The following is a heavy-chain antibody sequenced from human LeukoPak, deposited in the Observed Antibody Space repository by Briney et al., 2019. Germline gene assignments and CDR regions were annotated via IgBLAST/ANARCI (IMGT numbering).Heavy chain of an antibody. Sequence: PGGSLRLSCTTSGFTFSAYTMTWVRQAPGKGLEWVSAITGSGGGTSYGDSVKGRFTISRDNSKNTLYLQMNSLRAADAADYYCANWPEGRRTFDYWGQGTLVTVSS. CDR3: ANWPEGRRTFDY. V-gene: IGHV3-23*01. CDR1: GFTFSAYT. D-gene: IGHD1-7*01. J-gene: IGHJ4*02. CDR2: ITGSGGGT.